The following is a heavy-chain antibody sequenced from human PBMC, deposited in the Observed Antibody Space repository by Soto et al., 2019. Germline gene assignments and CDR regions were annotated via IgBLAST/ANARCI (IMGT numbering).Heavy chain of an antibody. J-gene: IGHJ4*02. D-gene: IGHD1-7*01. CDR3: AKDRVGGTFYTPLAF. V-gene: IGHV3-30*18. CDR1: GFNFDNYG. CDR2: ITYDGSFQ. Sequence: GGSLRLSCQASGFNFDNYGMHWVRQAPGKGLEWVAVITYDGSFQYYADSVKGRFTISRDNSKNTLSLHLNTLKPEDTAVYHCAKDRVGGTFYTPLAFWGQGTLLTV.